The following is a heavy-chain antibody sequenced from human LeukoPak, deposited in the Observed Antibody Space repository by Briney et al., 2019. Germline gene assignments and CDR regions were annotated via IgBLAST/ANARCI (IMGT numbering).Heavy chain of an antibody. D-gene: IGHD4-23*01. CDR3: AKSMTTVVNPFDY. Sequence: GRSLTLSCAASGFTFETNGMHWVRQAPGKGLEWVAVISYDGSNEYYADSMKGRFTISRDNSKNTLYLQINSLRPEDTAVYYCAKSMTTVVNPFDYWGQGTLVTVSS. CDR1: GFTFETNG. V-gene: IGHV3-30*18. CDR2: ISYDGSNE. J-gene: IGHJ4*02.